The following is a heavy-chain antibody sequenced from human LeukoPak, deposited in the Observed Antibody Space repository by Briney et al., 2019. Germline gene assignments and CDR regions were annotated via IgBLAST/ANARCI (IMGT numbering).Heavy chain of an antibody. CDR3: AKDQAAAGLNYYYGMDV. D-gene: IGHD6-13*01. V-gene: IGHV3-30*02. Sequence: GGSLRLSCAASGSTFSSYGMHWVRQAPGKGLEWVAFIRYDGSNKYYADSVKGRFTISRDNSKNTLYLQMNSLRAEDTAVYYCAKDQAAAGLNYYYGMDVWGQGTTVTVSS. J-gene: IGHJ6*02. CDR2: IRYDGSNK. CDR1: GSTFSSYG.